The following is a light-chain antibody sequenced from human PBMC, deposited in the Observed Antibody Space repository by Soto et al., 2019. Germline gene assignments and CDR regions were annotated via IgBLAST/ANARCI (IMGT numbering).Light chain of an antibody. Sequence: SYELTQPPSVSVAPGQTARITCGGNNIGGKSVHWYQQKPGQAPVLVVNDVSDRPSGIPERFSGSKSGNTATLTISRVEAGDEADYYCQVWDSSSDHVGFGGGTKLTVL. J-gene: IGLJ3*02. V-gene: IGLV3-21*02. CDR2: DVS. CDR3: QVWDSSSDHVG. CDR1: NIGGKS.